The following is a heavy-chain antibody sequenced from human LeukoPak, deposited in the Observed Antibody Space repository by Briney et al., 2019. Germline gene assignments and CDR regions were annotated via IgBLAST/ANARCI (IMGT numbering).Heavy chain of an antibody. J-gene: IGHJ3*02. D-gene: IGHD2-2*01. CDR2: IYYSGST. CDR3: ARHEMSTSSSAFDI. Sequence: SETLSLTCTVSGGSISSSSYYWGWIRQPPGKGLEWIGSIYYSGSTYYNPSLKSRVTISVDTSKNQFSLKLSSVTAADTAVYYCARHEMSTSSSAFDIWGQGTMVTVSS. V-gene: IGHV4-39*01. CDR1: GGSISSSSYY.